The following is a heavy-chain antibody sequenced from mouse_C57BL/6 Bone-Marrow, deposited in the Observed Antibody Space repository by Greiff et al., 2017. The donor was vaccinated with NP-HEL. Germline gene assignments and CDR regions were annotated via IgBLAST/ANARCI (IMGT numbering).Heavy chain of an antibody. CDR1: GFTFSNYW. CDR3: TAYYSNPFAY. D-gene: IGHD2-5*01. CDR2: IRLKSDNYAT. Sequence: DVMLVESGGGLVQPGGSMKLSCVASGFTFSNYWMNWVRQSPEKGLEWVAQIRLKSDNYATHYAESVKGRFTISRDDSKSSVYLQMNNLRAEDTGIYYCTAYYSNPFAYWGQGTLVTVSA. J-gene: IGHJ3*01. V-gene: IGHV6-3*01.